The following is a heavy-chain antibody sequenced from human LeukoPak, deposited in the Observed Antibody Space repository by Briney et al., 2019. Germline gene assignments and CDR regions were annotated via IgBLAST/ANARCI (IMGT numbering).Heavy chain of an antibody. CDR2: ISSSSSDI. CDR3: ARAPKGWIVTAISFDY. CDR1: GFTFSRYS. Sequence: GGPLRLSCAASGFTFSRYSMNWVRQAPGKELEWVSSISSSSSDISYADSVTGRFTIFRDNAKRSLLLQMNSLRAEDTAVYYCARAPKGWIVTAISFDYWGQGTLVTVSS. J-gene: IGHJ4*02. V-gene: IGHV3-21*01. D-gene: IGHD5-12*01.